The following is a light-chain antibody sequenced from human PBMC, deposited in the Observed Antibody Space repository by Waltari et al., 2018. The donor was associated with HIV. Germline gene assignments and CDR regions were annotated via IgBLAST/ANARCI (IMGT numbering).Light chain of an antibody. Sequence: QSLLTQPASVSAAPGQKVTISCSGSSSTIGITHVSRFQQLPGTAPKGLIYNNDRRPSGIPDRFPGSKSGTSATLVITGLHTGDEAEYYCGTWDNSLSGLVFGGGTILTVL. CDR2: NND. CDR3: GTWDNSLSGLV. V-gene: IGLV1-51*01. CDR1: SSTIGITH. J-gene: IGLJ2*01.